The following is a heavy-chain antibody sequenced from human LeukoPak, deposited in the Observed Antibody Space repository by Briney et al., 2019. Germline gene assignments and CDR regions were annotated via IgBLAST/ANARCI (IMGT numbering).Heavy chain of an antibody. CDR3: ARARSTGYYVADY. CDR2: INWNGGST. CDR1: GFTFYDYG. J-gene: IGHJ4*02. Sequence: PGGSLRLSCAASGFTFYDYGMSWVRQAPGKGLEWVSGINWNGGSTVYADSVKGRFTISRDNAKNSLYLQMNSLRAEDTALYYCARARSTGYYVADYWGQGTLVTVSS. D-gene: IGHD3-9*01. V-gene: IGHV3-20*04.